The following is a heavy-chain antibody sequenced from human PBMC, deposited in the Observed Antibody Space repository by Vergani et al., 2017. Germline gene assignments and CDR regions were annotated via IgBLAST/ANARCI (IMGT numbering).Heavy chain of an antibody. J-gene: IGHJ6*03. Sequence: QITLKESGPTLVKPTQTLTLTCTFSGFSLNTRGVSVAWIRQPPGKALDWLALIYWNDDQHYSPSLNNRVTITKDTSKNQVVLTMTNMDYVDTGTYYCVYRKTGCGTTGCFYPVYYFYFMHVWGKGTTVTVSS. CDR3: VYRKTGCGTTGCFYPVYYFYFMHV. CDR2: IYWNDDQ. CDR1: GFSLNTRGVS. V-gene: IGHV2-5*04. D-gene: IGHD1-7*01.